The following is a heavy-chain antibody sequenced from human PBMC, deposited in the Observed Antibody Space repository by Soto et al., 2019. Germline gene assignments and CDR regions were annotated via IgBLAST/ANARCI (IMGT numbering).Heavy chain of an antibody. V-gene: IGHV1-3*01. D-gene: IGHD3-22*01. CDR1: GYTFTSYA. Sequence: ASVKVSCKASGYTFTSYARHWVRQAPGQRLEWMGWINAGNGNTKYSQKFQGRVTITRDTSASTAYMELSSLRSEDTAVYYCATDTLYDSSGYYYVGYNWFDPWGQGTLVNVSS. CDR3: ATDTLYDSSGYYYVGYNWFDP. CDR2: INAGNGNT. J-gene: IGHJ5*02.